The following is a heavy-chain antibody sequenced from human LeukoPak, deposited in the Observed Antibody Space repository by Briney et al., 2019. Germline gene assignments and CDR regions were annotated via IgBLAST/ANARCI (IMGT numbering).Heavy chain of an antibody. CDR3: ARAPGYGSGSYYFEY. CDR2: IYHSGKT. D-gene: IGHD3-10*01. CDR1: GGSISSYY. V-gene: IGHV4-39*07. Sequence: SETLSLTCTVSGGSISSYYWDWIRQPPGKGLEWIGTIYHSGKTYYNASLNSRVTISADMSKNQFSLMLSSVTAADTAMYYCARAPGYGSGSYYFEYWGQGILVTVSS. J-gene: IGHJ4*02.